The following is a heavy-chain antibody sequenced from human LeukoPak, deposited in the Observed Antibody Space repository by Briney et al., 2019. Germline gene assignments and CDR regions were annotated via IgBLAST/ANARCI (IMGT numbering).Heavy chain of an antibody. Sequence: ASVKVSCKASGGTFSSYAISWVRQAPGQGLEWMGGIIPIFGTANYAQKFQGRVTITADESTSTAYMELSSLRSEDTAVYFCASAPRYSSSWPNNWFDPWGQGTLVTVSS. CDR1: GGTFSSYA. CDR2: IIPIFGTA. CDR3: ASAPRYSSSWPNNWFDP. J-gene: IGHJ5*02. V-gene: IGHV1-69*13. D-gene: IGHD6-13*01.